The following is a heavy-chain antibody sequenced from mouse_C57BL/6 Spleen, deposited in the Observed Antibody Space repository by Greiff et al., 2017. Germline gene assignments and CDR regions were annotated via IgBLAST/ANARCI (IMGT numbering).Heavy chain of an antibody. CDR3: ARGYYGSSYYAMDY. D-gene: IGHD1-1*01. CDR1: GFSLTSYG. CDR2: IWSGGST. J-gene: IGHJ4*01. V-gene: IGHV2-2*01. Sequence: VQRVESGPGLVQPSQSLSITCTVSGFSLTSYGVHWVRQSPGKGLEWLGVIWSGGSTDYNAAFISRLSISKDNSKSQVFFKMNSLQADDTAIYYCARGYYGSSYYAMDYWGQGTSVTVSS.